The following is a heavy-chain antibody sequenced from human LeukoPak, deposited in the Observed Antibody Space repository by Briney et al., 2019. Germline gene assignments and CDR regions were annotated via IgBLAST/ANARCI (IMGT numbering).Heavy chain of an antibody. V-gene: IGHV3-74*01. CDR3: ARDPRAYYDFWSGCSSWNYFDY. J-gene: IGHJ4*02. Sequence: QPGGSLRLSCAASGFTFSSYWMHWVRQAPGKGLVWVSRINSDGSSTSYADSVKGRFTISRDNAENTLYLQMNSLRAEDTAVYYCARDPRAYYDFWSGCSSWNYFDYWGQGTLVTVSS. D-gene: IGHD3-3*01. CDR1: GFTFSSYW. CDR2: INSDGSST.